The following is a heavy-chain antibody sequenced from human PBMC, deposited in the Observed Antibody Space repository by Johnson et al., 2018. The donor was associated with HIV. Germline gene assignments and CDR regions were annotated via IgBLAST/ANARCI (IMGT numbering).Heavy chain of an antibody. V-gene: IGHV3-30*19. CDR2: ISYDGSNK. J-gene: IGHJ3*02. Sequence: QVQLVESGGGVVQPGGSLRLSCAASGFTFSSYGMHWVRQAPGKGLEWVAVISYDGSNKYYADSVKGRFTISRDNSKNTLYLQMNSLRVEDTAVYYCARAWNDAFDIWGQVTLVTVSS. CDR1: GFTFSSYG. D-gene: IGHD1-1*01. CDR3: ARAWNDAFDI.